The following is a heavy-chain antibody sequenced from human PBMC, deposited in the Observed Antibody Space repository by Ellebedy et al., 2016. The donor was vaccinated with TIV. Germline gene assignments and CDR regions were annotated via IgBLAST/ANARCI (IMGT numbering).Heavy chain of an antibody. J-gene: IGHJ6*03. D-gene: IGHD6-6*01. CDR1: GYTFTGYY. Sequence: SVKVSCXASGYTFTGYYMHWVRQAPGQGLEWMGGIIPIFGTANYAQKFQGRVTITADESTSTAYMELSSLRSEDTAVYYCASPRYSSSSTLYYYYYMDVWGKGTTVTVSS. V-gene: IGHV1-69*13. CDR3: ASPRYSSSSTLYYYYYMDV. CDR2: IIPIFGTA.